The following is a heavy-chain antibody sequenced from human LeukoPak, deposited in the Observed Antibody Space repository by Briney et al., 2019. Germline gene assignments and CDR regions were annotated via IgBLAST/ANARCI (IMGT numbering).Heavy chain of an antibody. Sequence: GPSLRLSCAASGFTFSNYATGWLRQAPGKALACVSAITGDGSSTYNADSVKGRCTVSRDNSKNTLYLQMNSLRAEDTATYYCAKARIVVVTALDYWGQGTLVIVSS. CDR2: ITGDGSST. CDR3: AKARIVVVTALDY. D-gene: IGHD2-21*02. V-gene: IGHV3-23*01. CDR1: GFTFSNYA. J-gene: IGHJ4*02.